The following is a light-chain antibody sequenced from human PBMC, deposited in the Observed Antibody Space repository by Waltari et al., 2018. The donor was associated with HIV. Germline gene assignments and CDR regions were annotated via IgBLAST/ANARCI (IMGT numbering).Light chain of an antibody. J-gene: IGKJ1*01. CDR2: GAS. CDR1: QSVSSN. Sequence: EIVMKQSQATLSVSPGERATLSCRASQSVSSNLAWYQQKPGQAPRLLIYGASTRATCIPARFSGSGSGTEFTLTISSLQSEDFAVYYCQQYNNWWTFGQGTKVEIK. V-gene: IGKV3-15*01. CDR3: QQYNNWWT.